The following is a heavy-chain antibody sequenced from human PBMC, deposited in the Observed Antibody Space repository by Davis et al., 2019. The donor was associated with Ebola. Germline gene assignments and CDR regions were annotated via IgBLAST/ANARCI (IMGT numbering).Heavy chain of an antibody. D-gene: IGHD5-18*01. J-gene: IGHJ6*02. V-gene: IGHV3-7*03. CDR2: IKKDGSEK. Sequence: GGSLTLSCAASGITFSTYWMSWVRQAPGKGLEWVANIKKDGSEKYYVDSVKDRFTISRDNAKNSLYLQMNRLRVEDTAVYYCARDLAGFGYTYSGDYYYGMDVWGQGTTVTVSS. CDR1: GITFSTYW. CDR3: ARDLAGFGYTYSGDYYYGMDV.